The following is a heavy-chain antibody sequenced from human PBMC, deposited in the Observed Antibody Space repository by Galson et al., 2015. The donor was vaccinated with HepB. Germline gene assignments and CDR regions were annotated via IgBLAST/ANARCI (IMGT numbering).Heavy chain of an antibody. Sequence: ETLSLPCAVYGGSFSGYYWSWIRKPPGKGLEGSGEINHSGSTNYNPSLKRRVTISVDTSKNQFSLKLSSVTAADTAVYYCARGQGGVYVRVYFQHWGQGTLVTVSS. CDR1: GGSFSGYY. D-gene: IGHD3-10*02. CDR3: ARGQGGVYVRVYFQH. V-gene: IGHV4-34*01. CDR2: INHSGST. J-gene: IGHJ1*01.